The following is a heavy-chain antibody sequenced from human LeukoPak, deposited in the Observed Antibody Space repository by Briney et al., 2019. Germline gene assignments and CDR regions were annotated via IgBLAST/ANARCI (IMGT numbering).Heavy chain of an antibody. Sequence: KPSETLSLTCTVSGASISSYYWTCIRQSPGKELEWIGHIYYSGSTNYNPSLKSRVTISVDTSKNQLSLKLSSVTAADTAVYYCARGWGYLDYWGQGALVTVSS. J-gene: IGHJ4*02. V-gene: IGHV4-59*01. CDR2: IYYSGST. D-gene: IGHD6-19*01. CDR3: ARGWGYLDY. CDR1: GASISSYY.